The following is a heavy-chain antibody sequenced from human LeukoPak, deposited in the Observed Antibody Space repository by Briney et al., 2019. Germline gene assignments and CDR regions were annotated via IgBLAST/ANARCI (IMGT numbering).Heavy chain of an antibody. CDR2: ISAYNGNT. CDR1: GYTFTSYG. V-gene: IGHV1-18*01. D-gene: IGHD3-22*01. Sequence: GASVKVSCKASGYTFTSYGISWVRQAPGQGLEWMGWISAYNGNTNYAQKLQGRVTMTTDTSTSTAYMELGSLRSDDTAVYYCARDEARYSSGYYPNWFDPWGQEPWSPSPQ. J-gene: IGHJ5*02. CDR3: ARDEARYSSGYYPNWFDP.